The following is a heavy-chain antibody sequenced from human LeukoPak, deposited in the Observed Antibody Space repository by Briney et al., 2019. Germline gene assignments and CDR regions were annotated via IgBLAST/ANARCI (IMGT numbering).Heavy chain of an antibody. CDR2: IYYSGST. CDR3: ARRSYYDFWSGYYTCFDY. V-gene: IGHV4-59*08. Sequence: PSETLSLTCTVSGGSISSYYWSWIRQPPGKGLEWIGYIYYSGSTNYNPSLKSRVTISVDTSKNQFSLKLSSVTAADTAVYYCARRSYYDFWSGYYTCFDYWGQGTLVTVSS. D-gene: IGHD3-3*01. CDR1: GGSISSYY. J-gene: IGHJ4*02.